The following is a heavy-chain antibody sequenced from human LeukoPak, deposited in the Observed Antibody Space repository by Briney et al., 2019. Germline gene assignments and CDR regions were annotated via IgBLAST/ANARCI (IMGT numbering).Heavy chain of an antibody. Sequence: PSETLSLTCTVSGGSISSYYWSWIRQPPGKGLEWIGYIYYSGSTNYNPSLKSRVTISVDTSKNQFSLKLSSVTAADTAVYYCARSDSSGWYSNYFDYWGQGTLVTVPS. J-gene: IGHJ4*02. D-gene: IGHD6-19*01. CDR2: IYYSGST. CDR3: ARSDSSGWYSNYFDY. V-gene: IGHV4-59*01. CDR1: GGSISSYY.